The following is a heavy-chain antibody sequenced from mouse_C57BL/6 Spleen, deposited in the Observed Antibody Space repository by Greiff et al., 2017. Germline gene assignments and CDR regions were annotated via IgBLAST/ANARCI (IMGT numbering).Heavy chain of an antibody. D-gene: IGHD2-2*01. V-gene: IGHV1-80*01. CDR1: GYAFSSYW. Sequence: VQLQQSGAELVKPGASVKISCKASGYAFSSYWMNWVKQRPGKGLEWIGQIYPGDGDTNYNGKFKGKATLTADKSSSTAYMQLSSLTSEDSAVXFCARRMVTTWYFDVWGTGTTVTVSS. J-gene: IGHJ1*03. CDR2: IYPGDGDT. CDR3: ARRMVTTWYFDV.